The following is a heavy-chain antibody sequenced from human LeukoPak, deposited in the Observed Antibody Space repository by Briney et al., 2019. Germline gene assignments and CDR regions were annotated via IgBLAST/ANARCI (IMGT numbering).Heavy chain of an antibody. J-gene: IGHJ4*02. Sequence: ASVKVSCKASGYTFTGYYLHWVRQAPGQRLEWMGWINPNSGGTNYAQKFQGRVTMTRDTSISTAYMELSRQTSDDTAVYYCATPYYDFWSGYNYWGQGTLVTVSS. CDR1: GYTFTGYY. CDR3: ATPYYDFWSGYNY. V-gene: IGHV1-2*02. D-gene: IGHD3-3*01. CDR2: INPNSGGT.